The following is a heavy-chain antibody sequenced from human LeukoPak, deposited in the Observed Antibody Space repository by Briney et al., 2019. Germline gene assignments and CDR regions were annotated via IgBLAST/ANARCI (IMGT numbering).Heavy chain of an antibody. J-gene: IGHJ4*02. D-gene: IGHD3-9*01. CDR1: GFTFSTFA. Sequence: GGSLRLSCAASGFTFSTFAMIWVRQPPGKGLEWVSSIFPSGGEIHYADSVKGRFTISRDSSKNTLYLQMNSLGAEDTAVYYCARGGGGNSDFLTTYTGASLSFDYWGQGALVTVSS. V-gene: IGHV3-23*01. CDR3: ARGGGGNSDFLTTYTGASLSFDY. CDR2: IFPSGGEI.